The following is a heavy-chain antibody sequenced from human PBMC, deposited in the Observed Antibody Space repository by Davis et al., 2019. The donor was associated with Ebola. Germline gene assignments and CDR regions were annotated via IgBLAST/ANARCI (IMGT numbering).Heavy chain of an antibody. J-gene: IGHJ4*02. CDR3: ARDGGDSWYGGLDY. Sequence: PSETLSLTCAVSGASISSSHWWSWVRQPPGKGLEWIGEIYHSGSTNYNPSLKSRVTISVDKSKNQFSLKLNSVTAADTAVYYCARDGGDSWYGGLDYWGQGTLVTVSS. CDR2: IYHSGST. CDR1: GASISSSHW. V-gene: IGHV4-4*02. D-gene: IGHD6-13*01.